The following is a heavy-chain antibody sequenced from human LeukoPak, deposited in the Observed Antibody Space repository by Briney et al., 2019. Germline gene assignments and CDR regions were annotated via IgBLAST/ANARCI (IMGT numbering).Heavy chain of an antibody. CDR1: GGSISSGDYS. V-gene: IGHV4-30-4*01. CDR3: ARANWNFIDY. J-gene: IGHJ4*02. Sequence: SQILSLTWTVSGGSISSGDYSWRWIRQPPGKGLEWIGYIYYSGSTYYNPSLKSRVTISVDTSKNQFSLKLSSVTAADTAVYYCARANWNFIDYWGQGTLVTVSS. CDR2: IYYSGST. D-gene: IGHD1-7*01.